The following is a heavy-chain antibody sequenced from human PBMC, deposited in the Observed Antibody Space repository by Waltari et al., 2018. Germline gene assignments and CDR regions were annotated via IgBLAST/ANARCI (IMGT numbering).Heavy chain of an antibody. J-gene: IGHJ4*02. CDR3: ARQLRFVDWIPRYFDS. V-gene: IGHV4-39*01. D-gene: IGHD3-3*01. Sequence: QMELQESGPRLVNPSETLSLTCNVSGDSISGSRNYWAWLRQPPGKNLQWIGSIYYSGTTYYNPSLTGRFAISVDTSRNQFSLNVNSVTAADTGIYYCARQLRFVDWIPRYFDSWGRGTLATVSS. CDR1: GDSISGSRNY. CDR2: IYYSGTT.